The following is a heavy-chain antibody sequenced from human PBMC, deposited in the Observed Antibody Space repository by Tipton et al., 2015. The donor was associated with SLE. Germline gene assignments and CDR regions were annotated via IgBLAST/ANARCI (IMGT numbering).Heavy chain of an antibody. Sequence: GSLRLSCVASGLIFSSHEMNWVRQAPGKGLEWVSYISDSSGSATGYADSVKGRFTISRDNSKNMLYLQMNSLRVEDTAVYYCAKGGTGKFDYWGQGTLVTVSS. V-gene: IGHV3-48*03. CDR2: ISDSSGSAT. CDR3: AKGGTGKFDY. CDR1: GLIFSSHE. J-gene: IGHJ4*02. D-gene: IGHD7-27*01.